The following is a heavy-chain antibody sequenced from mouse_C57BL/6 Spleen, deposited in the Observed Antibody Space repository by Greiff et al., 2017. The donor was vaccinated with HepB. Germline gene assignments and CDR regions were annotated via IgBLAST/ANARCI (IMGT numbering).Heavy chain of an antibody. CDR2: ISSGGSYT. J-gene: IGHJ1*03. CDR3: AGAPGYFDV. Sequence: DVMLVESGGDLVKPGGSLKLSCAASGFTFSSYGMSWVRQTPDKRLEWVATISSGGSYTYYPDSVKGRFTISRDNAKNTLYLQMSSLKSEDTAMYYCAGAPGYFDVWGTGTTVTVSS. V-gene: IGHV5-6*02. CDR1: GFTFSSYG.